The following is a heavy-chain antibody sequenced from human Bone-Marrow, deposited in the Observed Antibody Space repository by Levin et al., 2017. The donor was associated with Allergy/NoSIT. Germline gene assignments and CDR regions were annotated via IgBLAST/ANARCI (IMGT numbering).Heavy chain of an antibody. D-gene: IGHD3-22*01. Sequence: GGSLRLSCAASGFTVSSNYMSWVRQAPGKGLEWVSVIYSGGSTYYADSVKGRFTISRDNSKNTLYLQMNSLRAEDTAVYYCARDSGYYDSSGYYYANAFDIWGQGTMVTVSS. J-gene: IGHJ3*02. CDR1: GFTVSSNY. V-gene: IGHV3-53*01. CDR2: IYSGGST. CDR3: ARDSGYYDSSGYYYANAFDI.